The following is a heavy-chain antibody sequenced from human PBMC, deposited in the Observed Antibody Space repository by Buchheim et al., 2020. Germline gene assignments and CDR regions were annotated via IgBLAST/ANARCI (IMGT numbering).Heavy chain of an antibody. CDR2: ISSSSSYI. D-gene: IGHD6-13*01. Sequence: EVQLVESGGGLVKPGGSLRLSCAASGFTFSSYSMNWVRQAPGKGLEWVSSISSSSSYIYYADSVKGRFTISRDNAKNSLYLQMNSLRAEDTAVYYCARYSSSWNGYYYYGMDVWGQGTT. CDR3: ARYSSSWNGYYYYGMDV. CDR1: GFTFSSYS. V-gene: IGHV3-21*01. J-gene: IGHJ6*02.